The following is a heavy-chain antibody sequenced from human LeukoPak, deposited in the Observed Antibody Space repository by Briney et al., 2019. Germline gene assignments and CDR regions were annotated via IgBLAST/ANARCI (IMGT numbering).Heavy chain of an antibody. V-gene: IGHV3-21*01. CDR1: GFTFSSYS. Sequence: GGSLRLSCAASGFTFSSYSMNWVRQAPGKGLEWVSSINSNSAYIHYEDSVKGRFTTSRDNAKNSLYLQMNSLRAEDTAVYYCASDYDFWSGYYGYWGQGTLVTVSS. CDR2: INSNSAYI. D-gene: IGHD3-3*01. J-gene: IGHJ4*02. CDR3: ASDYDFWSGYYGY.